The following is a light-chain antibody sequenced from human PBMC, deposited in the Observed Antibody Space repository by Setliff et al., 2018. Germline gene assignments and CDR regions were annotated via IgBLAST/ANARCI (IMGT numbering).Light chain of an antibody. CDR2: DVT. CDR1: SRDVGGYNF. J-gene: IGLJ1*01. Sequence: QSALTQPAAVSGSPGQSIAISCTGTSRDVGGYNFVSWYQQHPDKAPKLLIYDVTVRPSGVSDRFSGSKSGNTTYLTISGLQTEDEAEYYCNAYASDTTYVFGSGTKV. CDR3: NAYASDTTYV. V-gene: IGLV2-14*01.